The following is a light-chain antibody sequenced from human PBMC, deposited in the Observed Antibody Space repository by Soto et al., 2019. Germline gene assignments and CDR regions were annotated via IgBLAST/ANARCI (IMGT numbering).Light chain of an antibody. J-gene: IGLJ1*01. Sequence: QSALTQPRSVSGSPGQSVTISCTGTSSDVGGYNYVSWYQQHPGKAPKLMIYDVSKRPSGVPDRFSGSKSGNTASLTISGLQAEDEADYYCSSHAGSNNDVFGTGTKLTVL. CDR1: SSDVGGYNY. V-gene: IGLV2-11*01. CDR2: DVS. CDR3: SSHAGSNNDV.